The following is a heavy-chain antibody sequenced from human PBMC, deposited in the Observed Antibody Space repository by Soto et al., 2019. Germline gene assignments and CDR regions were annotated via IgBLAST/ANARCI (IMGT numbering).Heavy chain of an antibody. V-gene: IGHV3-53*02. CDR2: IYSGGST. D-gene: IGHD2-15*01. CDR3: ARDGCSGGTCYHDDAY. CDR1: GFTVSNNY. Sequence: EVQLVETGGGLIQPGGSLRLSCAVSGFTVSNNYMSWVRQAPGKGLEWISVIYSGGSTYHADSVKGRFTVSRDNSKNTVYLQMNSLRADDTAVYYCARDGCSGGTCYHDDAYWGQGTLVIVSS. J-gene: IGHJ4*02.